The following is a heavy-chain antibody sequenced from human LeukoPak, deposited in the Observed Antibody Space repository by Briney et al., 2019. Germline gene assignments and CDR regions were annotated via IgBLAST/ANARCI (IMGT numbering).Heavy chain of an antibody. D-gene: IGHD3-10*01. Sequence: SETLSLTCTVSGGTITSGAFSWSWIRQPPGKGLEWIGYIYYSGSTYYNPSLKSRVTISVDTSKNHFSLRLSSVTAADTAVYYCARVVRGVNFDYWGQGTLVTVSS. J-gene: IGHJ4*02. CDR3: ARVVRGVNFDY. CDR2: IYYSGST. CDR1: GGTITSGAFS. V-gene: IGHV4-31*03.